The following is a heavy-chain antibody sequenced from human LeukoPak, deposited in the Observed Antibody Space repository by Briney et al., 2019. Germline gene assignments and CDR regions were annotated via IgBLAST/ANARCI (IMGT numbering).Heavy chain of an antibody. CDR1: GYTFVTYG. Sequence: GASVKVSCKASGYTFVTYGINWVRQAPGQGPERIGWISTYNGNTKYALKFQDRVTLTRDTSTTTAYMELKSLTSDDRAVYYCARASFDHWGQGTLVIVSS. V-gene: IGHV1-18*01. CDR2: ISTYNGNT. CDR3: ARASFDH. J-gene: IGHJ4*02.